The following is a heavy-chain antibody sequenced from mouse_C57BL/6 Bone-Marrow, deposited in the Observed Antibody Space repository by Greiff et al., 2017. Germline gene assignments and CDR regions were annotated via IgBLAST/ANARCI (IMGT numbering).Heavy chain of an antibody. Sequence: VQLQQPGAELVRPGSSVKLSCKASGYTFTSYWMHWVKQRPIQGLEWIGNIDPSDSETHYNQKFKDKATLSVDKSSSTAYVQLSSQTSEDSAVYCCTAIYPFAYGGQGTLVTVSA. V-gene: IGHV1-52*01. CDR2: IDPSDSET. J-gene: IGHJ3*01. D-gene: IGHD1-1*01. CDR3: TAIYPFAY. CDR1: GYTFTSYW.